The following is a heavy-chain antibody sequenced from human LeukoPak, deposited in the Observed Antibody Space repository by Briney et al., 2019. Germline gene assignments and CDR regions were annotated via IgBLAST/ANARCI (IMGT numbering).Heavy chain of an antibody. D-gene: IGHD3-10*01. CDR3: ARVFYYGSGSYKGAFDI. J-gene: IGHJ3*02. CDR1: GGTFSSYA. V-gene: IGHV1-69*13. CDR2: IIPIFGTA. Sequence: SGKVSCKASGGTFSSYAISWVRQAPGQGLEWMGGIIPIFGTANYAQKFQGRVTITADESTSTAYMELSSLRSEDTAVYYCARVFYYGSGSYKGAFDIWGQGTMVTVSS.